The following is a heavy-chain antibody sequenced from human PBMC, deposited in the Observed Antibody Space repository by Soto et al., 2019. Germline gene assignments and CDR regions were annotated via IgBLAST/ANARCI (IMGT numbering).Heavy chain of an antibody. Sequence: SETLSLTCNVSGASLSGHYWSWIRQPPGKGLEWIGRIYATGSSDYNPSLKSRITISVDMSKKQFSLTLRSVTAADTAMYYCVRDGTKNLRDWFDPWGQGMLVTVSS. CDR3: VRDGTKNLRDWFDP. CDR1: GASLSGHY. V-gene: IGHV4-4*07. CDR2: IYATGSS. D-gene: IGHD1-1*01. J-gene: IGHJ5*02.